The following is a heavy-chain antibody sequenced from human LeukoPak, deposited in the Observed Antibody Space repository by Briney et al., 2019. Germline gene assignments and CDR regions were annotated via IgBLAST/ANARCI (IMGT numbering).Heavy chain of an antibody. D-gene: IGHD6-13*01. Sequence: SETLSLICTVSSFSITSYYWNWIRQSPGKGLEWIGYIHYSGSTNYNPSLKSRVTISKDTSKNQFSLNLSSVPAADTAVYYCARESAYSSSVEYFEYWGQGTLVTVSS. J-gene: IGHJ4*02. V-gene: IGHV4-59*01. CDR3: ARESAYSSSVEYFEY. CDR1: SFSITSYY. CDR2: IHYSGST.